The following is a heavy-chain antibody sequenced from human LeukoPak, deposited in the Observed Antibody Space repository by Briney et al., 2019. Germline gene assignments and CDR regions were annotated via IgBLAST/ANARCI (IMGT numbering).Heavy chain of an antibody. D-gene: IGHD6-13*01. Sequence: GGSLRLSCAASGFTFDDYAMHWVRQAPGKGLEWVSGISWNSGSIGYADSVKGRFTISRDNAKNSLYLQMNSLRAEDTALYYCAKDPTSRIAADSHAFDIWGQGTMVTVSS. CDR3: AKDPTSRIAADSHAFDI. V-gene: IGHV3-9*01. CDR1: GFTFDDYA. CDR2: ISWNSGSI. J-gene: IGHJ3*02.